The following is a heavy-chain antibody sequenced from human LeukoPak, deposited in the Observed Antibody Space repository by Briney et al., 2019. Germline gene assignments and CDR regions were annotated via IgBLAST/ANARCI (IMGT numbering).Heavy chain of an antibody. CDR2: ISAYNGNT. Sequence: ASVKVSCKASGYTFTSYGISWVRQAPGQGLEWMGWISAYNGNTNYAQKLQCRVTMTTDTSTSTAYMELRSLRSDDTAVYYCARDGDSPNVNAFDIWGQGTMVTVSS. CDR3: ARDGDSPNVNAFDI. D-gene: IGHD5-18*01. V-gene: IGHV1-18*04. CDR1: GYTFTSYG. J-gene: IGHJ3*02.